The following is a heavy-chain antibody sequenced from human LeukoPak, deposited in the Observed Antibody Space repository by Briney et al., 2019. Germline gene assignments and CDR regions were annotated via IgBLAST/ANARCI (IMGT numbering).Heavy chain of an antibody. J-gene: IGHJ4*02. Sequence: PGGSPRLSCAASGFTFSSYAMSWVRQAPGKGLEWVSAISGSGGSTYYADSVKGRFTISRDNSKNTLYLQMNSLRAEDTAVYYCAKLLNPRRDGYNWVDYWGQGTLVTVSS. V-gene: IGHV3-23*01. D-gene: IGHD5-24*01. CDR2: ISGSGGST. CDR3: AKLLNPRRDGYNWVDY. CDR1: GFTFSSYA.